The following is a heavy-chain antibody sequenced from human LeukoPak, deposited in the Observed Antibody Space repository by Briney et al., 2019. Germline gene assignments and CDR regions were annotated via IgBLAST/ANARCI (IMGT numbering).Heavy chain of an antibody. CDR3: ARGYCSSTSCRRIRYYYGMDV. V-gene: IGHV1-2*02. Sequence: ASVKVSCKASGYTFTGYYMHWVRQAPGQGLEWMGWINPNSGGTNYAQKFQGRVTMTRDTSISTAYMELSRLRSDDTAVYYCARGYCSSTSCRRIRYYYGMDVWGQGTTVTVSS. CDR1: GYTFTGYY. J-gene: IGHJ6*02. CDR2: INPNSGGT. D-gene: IGHD2-2*01.